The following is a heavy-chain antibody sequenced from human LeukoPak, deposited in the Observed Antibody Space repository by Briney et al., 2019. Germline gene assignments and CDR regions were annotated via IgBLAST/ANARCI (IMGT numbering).Heavy chain of an antibody. J-gene: IGHJ6*03. V-gene: IGHV4-39*01. CDR2: IYYSGST. D-gene: IGHD3-10*01. Sequence: PSETLSLTCTVSGGSISTGSDYWSWIRQPPGKGLEWIGGIYYSGSTYYNPSLKSRVTISVDTSKNQFSLKLSSVTAADTAVYYCARPHSNNYYGSGSYLDMDVGGKGTTVTISS. CDR1: GGSISTGSDY. CDR3: ARPHSNNYYGSGSYLDMDV.